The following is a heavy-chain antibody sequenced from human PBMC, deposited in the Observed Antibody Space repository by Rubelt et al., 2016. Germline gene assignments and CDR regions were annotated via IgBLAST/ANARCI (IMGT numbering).Heavy chain of an antibody. D-gene: IGHD6-13*01. Sequence: IGGSTYYADSVKGRFTISRDNSKNTLYLQMNSLRAEDTAVYYCARRSSSLAYWGQGTLVTVSS. CDR2: IGGST. CDR3: ARRSSSLAY. J-gene: IGHJ4*02. V-gene: IGHV3-53*01.